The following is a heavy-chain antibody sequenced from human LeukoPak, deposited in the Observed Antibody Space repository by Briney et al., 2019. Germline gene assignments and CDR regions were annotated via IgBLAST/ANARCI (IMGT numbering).Heavy chain of an antibody. D-gene: IGHD3-10*01. CDR1: GYTFTSYY. Sequence: ASVKVSXKASGYTFTSYYMHWVRQAPGQGLEWMGIIYPSGGSTSYAQKFQGRVTMTRDTSTSTVYMELSSLRSEDTAVYYCARDCSTMVRGATPLYYWGQGTLVTVSS. CDR3: ARDCSTMVRGATPLYY. V-gene: IGHV1-46*01. CDR2: IYPSGGST. J-gene: IGHJ4*02.